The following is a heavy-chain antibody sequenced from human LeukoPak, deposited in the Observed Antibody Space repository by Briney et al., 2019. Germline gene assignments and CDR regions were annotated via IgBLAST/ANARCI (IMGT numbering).Heavy chain of an antibody. CDR2: IYYTGST. V-gene: IGHV4-59*02. D-gene: IGHD7-27*01. CDR1: GGSVSDYY. CDR3: ASRKLGNDY. J-gene: IGHJ4*02. Sequence: SETLSLTGTVSGGSVSDYYWSWIRQSPGKGLEWIGYIYYTGSTSYNPSPRSRVTMSADTSKNQFSLKLSSVTAADTAVYYCASRKLGNDYWGQGTLVTVSS.